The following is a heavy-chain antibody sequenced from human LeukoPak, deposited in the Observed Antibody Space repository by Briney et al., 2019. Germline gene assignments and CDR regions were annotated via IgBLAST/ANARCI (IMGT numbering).Heavy chain of an antibody. CDR3: ARSSDSSGYYDYFDY. Sequence: GESLKISCKGSGYSVTSYWIGWVRQMPGKGLEWMAIIYPGDSDTRYSPSFQGQVTISADKSISTAYLQWSSLKASDTAMYYGARSSDSSGYYDYFDYWGQGTLVTVSS. D-gene: IGHD3-22*01. V-gene: IGHV5-51*01. CDR1: GYSVTSYW. J-gene: IGHJ4*02. CDR2: IYPGDSDT.